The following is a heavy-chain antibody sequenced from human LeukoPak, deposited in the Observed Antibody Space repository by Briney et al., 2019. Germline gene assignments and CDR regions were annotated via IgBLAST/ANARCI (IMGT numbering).Heavy chain of an antibody. Sequence: NPSETLSLTCTVSGGSISSYYWSWIRQPPGKGLEWIGYIYYSGSTNYNPSLKSRVTISVDTSKNQFSLKLSSVTAADTAVYYCARRGYSGYDLDYWGQGTLVTVSS. J-gene: IGHJ4*02. D-gene: IGHD5-12*01. CDR2: IYYSGST. CDR1: GGSISSYY. CDR3: ARRGYSGYDLDY. V-gene: IGHV4-59*01.